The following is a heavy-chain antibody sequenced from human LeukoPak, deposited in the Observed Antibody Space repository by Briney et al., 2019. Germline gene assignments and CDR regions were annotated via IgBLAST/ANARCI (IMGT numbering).Heavy chain of an antibody. V-gene: IGHV3-74*01. J-gene: IGHJ3*02. CDR2: INSDGSST. CDR1: GFTFSSYW. Sequence: GGSLRLSCAASGFTFSSYWMHWVRQAPGKGLVWVSRINSDGSSTSYADSVKGRFTISRDNAKNTLYLQMNSLRAEDTAVCYCARWCSSTSCFHDAFDIWGQGTMVTVSS. CDR3: ARWCSSTSCFHDAFDI. D-gene: IGHD2-2*01.